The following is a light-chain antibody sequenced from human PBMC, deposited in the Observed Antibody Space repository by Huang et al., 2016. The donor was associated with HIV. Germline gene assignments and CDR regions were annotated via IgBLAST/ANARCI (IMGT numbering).Light chain of an antibody. CDR2: SAS. J-gene: IGKJ2*01. CDR3: QQGET. CDR1: QSISTN. V-gene: IGKV3-15*01. Sequence: EIMLTPSPATLSVSPGERATLSCRASQSISTNLAWYQQKPGLAPRLLIYSASTRATGIPARFSGSGPGTEFTLTISSLQSEDFAVYYCQQGETFGQGTKLEIK.